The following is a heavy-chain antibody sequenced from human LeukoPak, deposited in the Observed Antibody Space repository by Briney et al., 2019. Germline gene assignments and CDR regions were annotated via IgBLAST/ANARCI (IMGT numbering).Heavy chain of an antibody. V-gene: IGHV5-51*01. D-gene: IGHD3-22*01. Sequence: GASLKISCQGSGYIFTSYWIGWVRQLPGKGLEWMGIIYPGDSDTRYSPSFQGQVTISADKSISTAYLQSSSLKASHTAICSCARLRHYACSRWHHWTQGTLVTVSS. CDR1: GYIFTSYW. CDR3: ARLRHYACSRWHH. CDR2: IYPGDSDT. J-gene: IGHJ1*01.